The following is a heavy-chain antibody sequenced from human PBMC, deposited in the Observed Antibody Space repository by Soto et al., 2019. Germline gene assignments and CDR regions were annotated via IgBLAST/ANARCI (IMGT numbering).Heavy chain of an antibody. CDR3: ARGSAEYYDSSGYYYGSAFDI. D-gene: IGHD3-22*01. Sequence: SVKVSCKASGGTFSSYAISWVRQAPGQGLEWMGGTIPIFGTANYAQKFQGRVTITADESTSTAYMELSSLRSEDTAVYYCARGSAEYYDSSGYYYGSAFDIWG. CDR1: GGTFSSYA. J-gene: IGHJ3*02. V-gene: IGHV1-69*13. CDR2: TIPIFGTA.